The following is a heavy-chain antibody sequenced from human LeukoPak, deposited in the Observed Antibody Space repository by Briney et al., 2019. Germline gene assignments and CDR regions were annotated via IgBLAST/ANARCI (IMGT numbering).Heavy chain of an antibody. CDR1: GFTVSSNY. CDR2: IYSGGST. D-gene: IGHD3-22*01. J-gene: IGHJ4*02. CDR3: ARDYYDSSGPPRFDY. Sequence: GGSLRLSCAASGFTVSSNYMSWVRRAPGKGLEWVSVIYSGGSTYYADSVKGRFTISRDNSKNTLYLQMNSLRAEDTAVYYCARDYYDSSGPPRFDYWGQGTLVTVSS. V-gene: IGHV3-53*01.